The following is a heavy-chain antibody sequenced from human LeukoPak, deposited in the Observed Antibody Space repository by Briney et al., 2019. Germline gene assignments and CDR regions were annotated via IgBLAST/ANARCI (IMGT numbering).Heavy chain of an antibody. Sequence: GGSLRLSCAASGFTFSSYSMNWVRQAPGKGLEWVSSISSSSSYIYYADSVKGRFTISRDNAKNSLYLQMNSLRAEDTAVYYCSADCSSTSCSHDAFDIWGQGTMVTVSS. J-gene: IGHJ3*02. CDR1: GFTFSSYS. CDR3: SADCSSTSCSHDAFDI. D-gene: IGHD2-2*01. CDR2: ISSSSSYI. V-gene: IGHV3-21*01.